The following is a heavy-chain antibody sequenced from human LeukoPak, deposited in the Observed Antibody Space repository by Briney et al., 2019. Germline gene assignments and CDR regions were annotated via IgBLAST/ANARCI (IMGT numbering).Heavy chain of an antibody. CDR1: GGSISSSY. CDR2: IYSSGST. Sequence: SETLSLTCTVSGGSISSSYWSWIRQPAGKGLEWIGRIYSSGSTVYNPSFKSRVTISVDTSKNQVYLKLTSVTAADTAVYFCAKFYFDSSGYYDVFDIWGQGTMVTVSS. J-gene: IGHJ3*02. V-gene: IGHV4-4*07. D-gene: IGHD3-22*01. CDR3: AKFYFDSSGYYDVFDI.